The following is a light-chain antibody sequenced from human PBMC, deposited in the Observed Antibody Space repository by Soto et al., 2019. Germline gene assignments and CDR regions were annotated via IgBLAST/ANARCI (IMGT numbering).Light chain of an antibody. CDR3: SSYTSSSTIYV. J-gene: IGLJ1*01. Sequence: QSVLTQPASVSGSPGLSITISCTGTSSDVGGYNYVSWYQQHPGKAPKLMIYDVSNRPSGVSNRFSGSKSGNTASLTISGLQAEDEADYYCSSYTSSSTIYVFGTGTKVTVL. CDR1: SSDVGGYNY. V-gene: IGLV2-14*01. CDR2: DVS.